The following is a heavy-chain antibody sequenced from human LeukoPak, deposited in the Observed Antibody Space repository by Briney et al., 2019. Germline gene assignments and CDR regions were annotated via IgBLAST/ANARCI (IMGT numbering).Heavy chain of an antibody. D-gene: IGHD4-17*01. CDR3: ARDIYGDSSGGTDY. V-gene: IGHV1-46*02. Sequence: ASVKVSCKAFGYTFNSYYLHWVRQAPGQGLEWVGIISPGGGDTRYAQKFQGRVTMTRDTSTSTIYMDLSGLRPDDTAVYYCARDIYGDSSGGTDYWGQGTLVTVSS. CDR1: GYTFNSYY. J-gene: IGHJ4*02. CDR2: ISPGGGDT.